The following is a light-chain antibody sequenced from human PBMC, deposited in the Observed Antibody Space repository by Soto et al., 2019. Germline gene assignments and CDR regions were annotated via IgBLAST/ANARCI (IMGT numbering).Light chain of an antibody. CDR1: SSDIGLYNY. CDR2: EVS. V-gene: IGLV2-8*01. J-gene: IGLJ3*02. Sequence: QSALTQPPSASGSPGQSVTISCAGTSSDIGLYNYVSWYQHHPGKAPRLIIYEVSKRPSGVPDRFSGSKSGNTASLTVSGXXXXXXXXXXCSSYAGDINFDVFGGGTKVTV. CDR3: SSYAGDINFDV.